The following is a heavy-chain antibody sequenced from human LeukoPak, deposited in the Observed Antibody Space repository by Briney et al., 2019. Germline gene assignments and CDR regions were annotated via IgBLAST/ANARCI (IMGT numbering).Heavy chain of an antibody. J-gene: IGHJ4*02. CDR2: INQGGSEK. V-gene: IGHV3-7*01. Sequence: GGSLRLSCSAPGFTFSSYGTNWVRQAPGKGLEWVANINQGGSEKYYVDSVKGRFTISRDNAKNSLYLEMNSLRAEDTAVYYCLRENHDSGWSFDYWGQGTLVTVSS. CDR1: GFTFSSYG. D-gene: IGHD3-22*01. CDR3: LRENHDSGWSFDY.